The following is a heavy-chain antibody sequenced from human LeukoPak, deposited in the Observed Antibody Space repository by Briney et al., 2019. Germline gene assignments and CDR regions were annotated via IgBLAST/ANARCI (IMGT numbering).Heavy chain of an antibody. CDR3: ARLGRGSGWSRFDY. J-gene: IGHJ4*02. CDR1: GFTFSSYW. Sequence: GGSLRLSCVASGFTFSSYWMHWLRQGPGKGLVWVSRINGDGSSRSYADSVKGRFTISRDNAKDTLYLQMSSLRADDTAVYYCARLGRGSGWSRFDYWGQGSLVTVSS. D-gene: IGHD6-19*01. CDR2: INGDGSSR. V-gene: IGHV3-74*01.